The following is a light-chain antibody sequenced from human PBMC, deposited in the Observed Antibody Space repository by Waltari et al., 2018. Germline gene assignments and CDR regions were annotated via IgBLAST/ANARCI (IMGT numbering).Light chain of an antibody. V-gene: IGLV2-23*02. CDR1: SSDVGNYKR. Sequence: QSALTQPASVSGSPGQSITISCTGTSSDVGNYKRVSWYQQHPGKAPKLMIYAVSKRPSWVSDRFSGSKSGDIASLTISGLQPEDEAEYFCSSYAGSSKGVFGGGTKVTVL. CDR3: SSYAGSSKGV. CDR2: AVS. J-gene: IGLJ2*01.